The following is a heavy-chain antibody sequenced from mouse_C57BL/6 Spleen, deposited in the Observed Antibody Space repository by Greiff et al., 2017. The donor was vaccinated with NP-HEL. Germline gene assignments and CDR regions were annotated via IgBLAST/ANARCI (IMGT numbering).Heavy chain of an antibody. CDR1: DSEVFPIAY. CDR3: ARGYYGSSYDWYFDV. D-gene: IGHD1-1*01. V-gene: IGHV15-2*01. CDR2: ILPSIGRT. J-gene: IGHJ1*03. Sequence: VQLQQSGSELRSPGSSVKLSCKDFDSEVFPIAYMSWVRQKPGHGFEWIGGILPSIGRTIYGEKFEDKATLDADTLSNTAYLELNSLTSEDSAIDYCARGYYGSSYDWYFDVWGTGTTVTVSS.